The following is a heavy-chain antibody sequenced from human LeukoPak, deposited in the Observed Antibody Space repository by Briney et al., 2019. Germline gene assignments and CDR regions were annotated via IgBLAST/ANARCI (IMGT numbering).Heavy chain of an antibody. J-gene: IGHJ4*02. CDR3: AREMHYDDYRTSDY. V-gene: IGHV1-2*02. D-gene: IGHD4-17*01. Sequence: ASVKVSCKSSGYTFTGYYMHWVRQAPGQGFEWMGRIDSNSGGTNYAQNFQGRVTMTRDTSISTVYMELISLRSDDTAVYYCAREMHYDDYRTSDYWGQGTLVTVSS. CDR1: GYTFTGYY. CDR2: IDSNSGGT.